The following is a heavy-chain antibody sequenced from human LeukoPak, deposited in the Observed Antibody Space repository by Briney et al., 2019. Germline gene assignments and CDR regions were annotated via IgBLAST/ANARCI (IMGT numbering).Heavy chain of an antibody. CDR3: ARELRNFPYYMDV. V-gene: IGHV4-59*01. CDR2: IYYSGTT. D-gene: IGHD1-14*01. J-gene: IGHJ6*03. Sequence: SEALSLTCTVSGGSISSYYWSWIRQPPGKGLEWIGYIYYSGTTNSNPSLKSRVTISVDTSKNQFSLTLSSVAAADTAVYYCARELRNFPYYMDVWGKGTTVTVSS. CDR1: GGSISSYY.